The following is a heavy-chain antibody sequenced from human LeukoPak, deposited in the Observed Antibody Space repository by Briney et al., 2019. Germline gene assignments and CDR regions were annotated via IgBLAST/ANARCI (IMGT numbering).Heavy chain of an antibody. D-gene: IGHD2-15*01. CDR3: AREGCSGGSCYSYAFDL. V-gene: IGHV1-2*02. Sequence: AASVKVSCKASGYTFTGYYMHWVRQAPGQGLEWMGWINPNSGGTNYAQKFQGRVTMTRDTSISTAYMELSGLRSDDTAVYYCAREGCSGGSCYSYAFDLWGQGTMVTVSS. CDR2: INPNSGGT. CDR1: GYTFTGYY. J-gene: IGHJ3*01.